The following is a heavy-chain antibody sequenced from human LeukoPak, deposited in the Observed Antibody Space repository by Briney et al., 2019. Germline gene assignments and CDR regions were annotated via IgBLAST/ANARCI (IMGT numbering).Heavy chain of an antibody. CDR2: MNPNSGNT. V-gene: IGHV1-8*03. J-gene: IGHJ4*02. D-gene: IGHD3-22*01. Sequence: GASVKVSCKASGYTFTSYDINWVRQATGQGLEWMGWMNPNSGNTGYAQKFQGRVTITRNTSISTAYMELSSLRSEDTAVYYCARGGHDSVTMIVVAAYYFDYWGQGTLVTVS. CDR3: ARGGHDSVTMIVVAAYYFDY. CDR1: GYTFTSYD.